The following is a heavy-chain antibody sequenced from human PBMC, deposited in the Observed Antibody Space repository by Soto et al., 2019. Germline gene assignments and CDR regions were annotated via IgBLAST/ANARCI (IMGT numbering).Heavy chain of an antibody. Sequence: PGGSLRLSCAASKFTFSNYIMEWVRQAPGKGLEWVSYISSSGSTIYYADSVKGRFTISRDNAENSLYLQMNSLRDEDTAVYYCARGGFGEQTYYYYGMDVWGQGTTVTVSS. CDR3: ARGGFGEQTYYYYGMDV. D-gene: IGHD3-10*01. CDR2: ISSSGSTI. J-gene: IGHJ6*02. CDR1: KFTFSNYI. V-gene: IGHV3-48*02.